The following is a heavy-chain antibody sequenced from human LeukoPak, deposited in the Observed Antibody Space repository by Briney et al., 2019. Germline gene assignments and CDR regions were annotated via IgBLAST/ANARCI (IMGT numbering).Heavy chain of an antibody. V-gene: IGHV4-4*02. D-gene: IGHD5-18*01. CDR3: ARVGVRGYSYGSHFFDY. CDR2: IYHSGST. CDR1: GGSISSSNW. Sequence: PSETLSLTCAVSGGSISSSNWWSWVRQPPGKGLEWIGEIYHSGSTNYNPSLKSRVTISVDKSKNQFSLKLSSVTAADTAVYYCARVGVRGYSYGSHFFDYWGQGTLVTVSS. J-gene: IGHJ4*02.